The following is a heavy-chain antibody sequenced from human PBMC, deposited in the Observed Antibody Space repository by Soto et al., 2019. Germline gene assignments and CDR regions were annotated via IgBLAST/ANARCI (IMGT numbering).Heavy chain of an antibody. J-gene: IGHJ4*02. V-gene: IGHV1-18*01. CDR1: GYTFTSYG. CDR3: ARGRYGCSSTSCYWPPFDY. D-gene: IGHD2-2*01. Sequence: ASVKVSCKASGYTFTSYGISWVRQAPGQGLEGMGWISAYNGNTNYAQKLQDRVIMTTDTSTSTAYMELRSLRSDDTAVYYCARGRYGCSSTSCYWPPFDYWGQGALVTVSS. CDR2: ISAYNGNT.